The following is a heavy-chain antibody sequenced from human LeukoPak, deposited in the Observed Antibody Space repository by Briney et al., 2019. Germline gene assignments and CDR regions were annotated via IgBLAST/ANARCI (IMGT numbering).Heavy chain of an antibody. Sequence: GGSLRLSCAASGFTFTNYAMSWVRQAPGKGLEWVSAISGSGTRTYYADSVKGRFTISRDNSKNTLYLQMNSLRAEDTAVYYCAIGGRYCSTTSCYANAFDYWGQGTLVTVSS. CDR1: GFTFTNYA. J-gene: IGHJ4*02. V-gene: IGHV3-23*01. CDR2: ISGSGTRT. D-gene: IGHD2-2*01. CDR3: AIGGRYCSTTSCYANAFDY.